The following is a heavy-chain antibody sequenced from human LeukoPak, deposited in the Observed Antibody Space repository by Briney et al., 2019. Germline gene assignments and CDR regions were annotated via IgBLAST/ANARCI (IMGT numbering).Heavy chain of an antibody. J-gene: IGHJ4*02. CDR3: AGETCRGGSCSHFAF. CDR2: IYYSGST. V-gene: IGHV4-59*01. CDR1: GDSISNYY. Sequence: SETLSLTCTASGDSISNYYWSWIRQSPGKGLEWIGYIYYSGSTNYNPSLKSRVTISVDTSKNQFSLKLSSVTAADTAVYYCAGETCRGGSCSHFAFGGQGPLVPVSS. D-gene: IGHD2-15*01.